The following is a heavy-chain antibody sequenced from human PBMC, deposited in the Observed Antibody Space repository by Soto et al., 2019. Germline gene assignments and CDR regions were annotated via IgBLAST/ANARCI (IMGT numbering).Heavy chain of an antibody. CDR1: GGTFSSYA. Sequence: GASVKVSCKASGGTFSSYAISWVRQAPGQGLEWMGGIIPIFGTANYAQKFQGRVTITADKSTSTAYMELSSLRSEDTAVYYCAREMSGDCLFLSCYYGMDVWGQGTTVTVSS. D-gene: IGHD2-21*02. J-gene: IGHJ6*02. V-gene: IGHV1-69*06. CDR3: AREMSGDCLFLSCYYGMDV. CDR2: IIPIFGTA.